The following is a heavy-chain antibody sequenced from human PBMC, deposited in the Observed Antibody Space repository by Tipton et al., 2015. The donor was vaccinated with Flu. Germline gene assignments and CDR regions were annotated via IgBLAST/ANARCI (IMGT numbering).Heavy chain of an antibody. CDR1: GYTFTGYY. V-gene: IGHV1-2*02. J-gene: IGHJ4*02. D-gene: IGHD5-18*01. Sequence: QLVQSGAEVKKPGASVKVSCKASGYTFTGYYMDWVRQAPGQGLEWMGWINPNSGGTNYAQKFQGRVTMTGDTSISTAYMELSRLRSDDTAVYYCARDGFRVDTDTPFYWGQGTLVTVSS. CDR2: INPNSGGT. CDR3: ARDGFRVDTDTPFY.